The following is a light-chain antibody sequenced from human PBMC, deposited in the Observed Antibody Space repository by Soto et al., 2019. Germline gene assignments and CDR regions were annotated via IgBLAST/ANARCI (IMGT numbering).Light chain of an antibody. CDR2: EGS. V-gene: IGLV2-23*03. CDR1: SSDVGSYNL. CDR3: CSYAGSSTFWV. J-gene: IGLJ3*02. Sequence: QSVLTQPASVSGSPGQSITISCTGTSSDVGSYNLVSWYQQHPGKAPKLMIYEGSKRPSGVSNRFSGSKSGNTASLTISGLQAEDGADYYCCSYAGSSTFWVFGGGTKLTVL.